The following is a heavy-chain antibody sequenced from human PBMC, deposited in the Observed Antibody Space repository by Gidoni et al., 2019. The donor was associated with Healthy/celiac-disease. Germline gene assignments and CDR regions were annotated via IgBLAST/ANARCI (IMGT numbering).Heavy chain of an antibody. D-gene: IGHD1-26*01. CDR1: GFTFDDYA. CDR3: AKANKPSGSYLGYAFDI. V-gene: IGHV3-9*01. Sequence: EVQLVESGGGLVQPGRSLRLSCAASGFTFDDYAMHWVRQAPGKGLEWVSGISWNSGSIGYADSVKGRFTISRDNAKNSLYLQMNSLRAEDTALYYCAKANKPSGSYLGYAFDIWGQGTMVTVSS. CDR2: ISWNSGSI. J-gene: IGHJ3*02.